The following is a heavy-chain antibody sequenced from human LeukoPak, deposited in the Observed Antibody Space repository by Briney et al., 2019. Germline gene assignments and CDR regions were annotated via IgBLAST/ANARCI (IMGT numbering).Heavy chain of an antibody. J-gene: IGHJ6*03. Sequence: GRSLRLSCAASGFTFSSYGMHWVRQAPGKGLEWVAVIWYDGSNKYYADSVKGRFTISRDNSENTLYLQMNSLRAEDTAVYYCAKDATSTDYYYMDVWGKGTTVTVSS. CDR1: GFTFSSYG. CDR2: IWYDGSNK. CDR3: AKDATSTDYYYMDV. V-gene: IGHV3-33*06. D-gene: IGHD2-8*02.